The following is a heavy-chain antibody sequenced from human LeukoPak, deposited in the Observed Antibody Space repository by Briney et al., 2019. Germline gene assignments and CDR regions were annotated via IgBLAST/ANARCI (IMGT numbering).Heavy chain of an antibody. CDR2: ISGSGGST. V-gene: IGHV3-23*01. Sequence: PGGSLRLSCAASGFTFSSYAMSWVRQAPGKGLEWVSAISGSGGSTYYADSVKGRFTISRDNAKKSLYLQMNSLRAEDTAVYHCVREGRESSGYDYWGQGTLVTVTS. D-gene: IGHD3-22*01. J-gene: IGHJ4*02. CDR1: GFTFSSYA. CDR3: VREGRESSGYDY.